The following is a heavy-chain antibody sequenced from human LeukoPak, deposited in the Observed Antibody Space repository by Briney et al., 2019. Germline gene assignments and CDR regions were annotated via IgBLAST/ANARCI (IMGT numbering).Heavy chain of an antibody. V-gene: IGHV1-24*01. CDR3: ARDPRIAAAGDDNWFDP. CDR2: FDPEDGET. Sequence: ASVKVSCKVSGYTLTQLSMHWVRQAPGKGLEWMGGFDPEDGETIYAQKFQGRVTVTEDTSTDTAYMELSRLRSEDTAVYYCARDPRIAAAGDDNWFDPWGQGTLVTVSS. J-gene: IGHJ5*02. D-gene: IGHD6-13*01. CDR1: GYTLTQLS.